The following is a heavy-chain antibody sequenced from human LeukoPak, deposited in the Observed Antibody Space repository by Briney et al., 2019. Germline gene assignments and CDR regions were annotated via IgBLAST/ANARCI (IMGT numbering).Heavy chain of an antibody. Sequence: GGSLRLSCAASGFTFSSYWMHWVRQAPGKGLVWVSRINSDGSSTSYADSVKGRFTISRDNAKNTLYLQMNSLRAGDTAVYYCARELYGDYYFDYWGQGTLVTVSS. CDR1: GFTFSSYW. J-gene: IGHJ4*02. D-gene: IGHD4-17*01. CDR2: INSDGSST. CDR3: ARELYGDYYFDY. V-gene: IGHV3-74*01.